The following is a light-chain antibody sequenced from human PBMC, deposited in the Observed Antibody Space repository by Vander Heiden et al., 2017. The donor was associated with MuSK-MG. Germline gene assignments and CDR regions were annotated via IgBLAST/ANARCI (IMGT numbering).Light chain of an antibody. CDR1: QSVSSSY. J-gene: IGKJ3*01. V-gene: IGKV3-20*01. Sequence: EIVLTQSPGPLSLSPGERATLSCRASQSVSSSYLAWYQQKPGQAPRLLIYGASSRATGIPDRFSGSGSGTDFTLTISRLEPEDFAVYYCQQYGSSPGTFGRGTKVDIK. CDR3: QQYGSSPGT. CDR2: GAS.